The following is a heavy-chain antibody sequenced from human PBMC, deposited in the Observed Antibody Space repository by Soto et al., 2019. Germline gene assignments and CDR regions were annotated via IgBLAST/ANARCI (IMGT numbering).Heavy chain of an antibody. CDR3: ARTYYYDSSGYYYKYNWFDP. Sequence: SETLSLTCTVSSGSISSGGYYWIWIRQHPGKGLEWIGYIYYSGSTYYNPSLKSRVTISVDTTKNQFSLKLSSVTAADTAVYYCARTYYYDSSGYYYKYNWFDPWGQGTLVTVSS. CDR1: SGSISSGGYY. CDR2: IYYSGST. D-gene: IGHD3-22*01. J-gene: IGHJ5*02. V-gene: IGHV4-31*03.